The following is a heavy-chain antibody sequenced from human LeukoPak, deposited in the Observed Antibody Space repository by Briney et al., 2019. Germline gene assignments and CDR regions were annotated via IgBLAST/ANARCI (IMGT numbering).Heavy chain of an antibody. V-gene: IGHV4-31*03. CDR3: ARERSGYYDSSGYSSWVCFDY. CDR2: IYYSGST. J-gene: IGHJ4*02. CDR1: GGSISSGGYY. D-gene: IGHD3-22*01. Sequence: SQTLSLTCTVSGGSISSGGYYWSWIRQHPGKGLEWIGYIYYSGSTYYNPSLKSRVTISVDTSKNQFSLKLSSVTAADTAVYYCARERSGYYDSSGYSSWVCFDYWGQGTLVTVSS.